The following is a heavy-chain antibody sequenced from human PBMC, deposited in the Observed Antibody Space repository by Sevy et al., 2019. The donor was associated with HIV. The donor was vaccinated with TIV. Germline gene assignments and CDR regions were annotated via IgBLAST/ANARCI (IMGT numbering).Heavy chain of an antibody. CDR1: GGSISSYY. CDR2: IYTSGST. CDR3: ARGLEYSSVSGASYYFDY. J-gene: IGHJ4*02. V-gene: IGHV4-4*07. Sequence: SETLSLTRTVSGGSISSYYWSWIRQPAGKGLEWIGRIYTSGSTNYNPSLKSRVTMSVDTSKNQFSLKLSSVTAADTAVYYCARGLEYSSVSGASYYFDYWGQGTLVTVSS. D-gene: IGHD6-19*01.